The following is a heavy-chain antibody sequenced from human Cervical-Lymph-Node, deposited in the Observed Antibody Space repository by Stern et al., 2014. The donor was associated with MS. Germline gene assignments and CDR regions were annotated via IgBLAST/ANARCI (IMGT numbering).Heavy chain of an antibody. Sequence: VQLVESGPGLVKPSQTLSLTCTLSGGSVSSGSSYWSWIRQPAGKGLEWIGRIHPSGNAFYTPSLKSRVTKTLATSHNQISLKLNSVTAADTAVYYCASGYRFCESWGQGTLVTVSS. CDR2: IHPSGNA. CDR1: GGSVSSGSSY. J-gene: IGHJ5*02. D-gene: IGHD5-18*01. V-gene: IGHV4-61*02. CDR3: ASGYRFCES.